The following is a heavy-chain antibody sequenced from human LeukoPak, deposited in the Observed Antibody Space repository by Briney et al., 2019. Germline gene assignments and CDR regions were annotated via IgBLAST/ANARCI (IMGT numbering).Heavy chain of an antibody. V-gene: IGHV3-21*01. J-gene: IGHJ4*02. CDR2: NSGGSGYI. CDR1: GFTFSSYS. CDR3: VGGPIAAAGEDY. Sequence: GGSLRLSCAASGFTFSSYSMNWVRQAPGKGLEWISSNSGGSGYIYYADSVKGRFTISRDNAKNSLYLQMNSLRAEDTAVYYCVGGPIAAAGEDYWGQGILVTVSS. D-gene: IGHD6-13*01.